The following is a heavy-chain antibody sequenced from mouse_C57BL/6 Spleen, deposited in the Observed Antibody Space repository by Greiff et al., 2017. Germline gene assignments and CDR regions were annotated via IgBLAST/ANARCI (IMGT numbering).Heavy chain of an antibody. CDR2: INPSDGGT. CDR3: ARDYDGNLYYYAMDY. J-gene: IGHJ4*01. D-gene: IGHD2-3*01. CDR1: GYTFTSYW. Sequence: QVQLKQPGTELVKPGASVKLSCKASGYTFTSYWMHWVKQRPGQGLEWIGNINPSDGGTNYNEKFKSKATLTVDKSSSTAYMQLSSLTSEDSAVYYCARDYDGNLYYYAMDYWGQGTSVTVSS. V-gene: IGHV1-53*01.